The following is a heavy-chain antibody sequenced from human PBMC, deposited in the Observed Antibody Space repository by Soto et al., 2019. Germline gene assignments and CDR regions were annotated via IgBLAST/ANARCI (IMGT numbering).Heavy chain of an antibody. CDR1: GFSVRTNY. CDR3: ARAGVTPDFFDY. J-gene: IGHJ4*02. D-gene: IGHD2-21*02. CDR2: FETGGSI. V-gene: IGHV3-53*01. Sequence: PGGSLRLSCAASGFSVRTNYMSWVRQAPGKGLEWVSVFETGGSIYYVDSVKGRFIISRDYAKNTMYLQMNSLRAEDTAVYYCARAGVTPDFFDYWGQGTPVTVSS.